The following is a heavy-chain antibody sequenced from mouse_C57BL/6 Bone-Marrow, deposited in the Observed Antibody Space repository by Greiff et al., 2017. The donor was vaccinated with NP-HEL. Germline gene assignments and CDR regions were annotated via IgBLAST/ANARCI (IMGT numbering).Heavy chain of an antibody. CDR2: IWGGGST. Sequence: QVQLKESGPGLVAPSQSLSISCTASGFSFTSYGVDWVRQPPGKGLEWLGVIWGGGSTTYNTALMSRLSIIKDNSKSQVFLKMNSLQTDDTAMYYCAKRDDQAWFAYWGQGTLVTVSA. V-gene: IGHV2-9*01. CDR3: AKRDDQAWFAY. D-gene: IGHD2-12*01. J-gene: IGHJ3*01. CDR1: GFSFTSYG.